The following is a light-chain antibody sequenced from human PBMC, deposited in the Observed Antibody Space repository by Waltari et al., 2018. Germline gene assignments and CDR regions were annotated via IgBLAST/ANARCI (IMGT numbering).Light chain of an antibody. CDR2: GAS. Sequence: SCRASQSVSRSLAWYQQKPGQAPRLLIYGASSRATDIPDRFSGGGSGTDFSLTISRLEPEDFAVYYCQHYVRLPVTFGQGTKVEIK. J-gene: IGKJ1*01. V-gene: IGKV3-20*01. CDR3: QHYVRLPVT. CDR1: QSVSRS.